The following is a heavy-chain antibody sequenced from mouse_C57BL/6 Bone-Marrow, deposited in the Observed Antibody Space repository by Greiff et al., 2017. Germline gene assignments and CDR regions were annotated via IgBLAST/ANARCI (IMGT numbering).Heavy chain of an antibody. V-gene: IGHV1-81*01. CDR1: GYTFTSYG. J-gene: IGHJ4*01. D-gene: IGHD3-2*01. Sequence: VQLQQSGAELARPGASVKLSCKASGYTFTSYGISWVKQRTGQGLEWIGEIYPRSGNTYYNEKFKGKATRTADKSSSTAYMELRSLTSEDSAVYFCAREKTARDYYAMDYWGQGTSVTVSS. CDR2: IYPRSGNT. CDR3: AREKTARDYYAMDY.